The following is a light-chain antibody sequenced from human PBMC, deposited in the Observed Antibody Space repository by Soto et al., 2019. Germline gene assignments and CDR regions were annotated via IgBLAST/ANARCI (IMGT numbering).Light chain of an antibody. CDR3: QQYNDWLPYT. CDR2: GAS. J-gene: IGKJ2*01. V-gene: IGKV3-15*01. Sequence: EIVMTQSSVTLSVSPGERATLSCRASQSVNSNLAWYQQKPGQPPRLLIYGASTRATGVPARFSGSGSGTEFTLTITTLQSEDFAVYYCQQYNDWLPYTFGQGTKLEIK. CDR1: QSVNSN.